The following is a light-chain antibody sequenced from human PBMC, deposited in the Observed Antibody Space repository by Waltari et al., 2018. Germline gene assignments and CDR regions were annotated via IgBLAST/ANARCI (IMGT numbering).Light chain of an antibody. CDR3: QQYYSTLRT. CDR1: QSVLYSSNNKNY. J-gene: IGKJ1*01. Sequence: DIVMTQSPDSLAVSLGERATINCKSSQSVLYSSNNKNYLAWYQQKPGQPPKLLIYWASTRESGVPDRFSGSGSGKDFTLTISSLQAEDVAVYYCQQYYSTLRTFGQGTKVEIK. CDR2: WAS. V-gene: IGKV4-1*01.